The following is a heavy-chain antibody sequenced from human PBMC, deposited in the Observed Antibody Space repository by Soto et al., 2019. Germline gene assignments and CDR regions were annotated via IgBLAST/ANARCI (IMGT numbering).Heavy chain of an antibody. CDR2: INAGNGNT. CDR3: ASSYSNYALIDYYSYGMDV. J-gene: IGHJ6*02. Sequence: QVQLVQSGAEVKKPGASVKVSCKASGYTFTSYAMHWVRQAPGQRLEWMGWINAGNGNTKYSQKFQGRVTITRDTSASTANMELSSLRSEDTAVYYCASSYSNYALIDYYSYGMDVWGQGTTVTVSS. CDR1: GYTFTSYA. V-gene: IGHV1-3*01. D-gene: IGHD4-4*01.